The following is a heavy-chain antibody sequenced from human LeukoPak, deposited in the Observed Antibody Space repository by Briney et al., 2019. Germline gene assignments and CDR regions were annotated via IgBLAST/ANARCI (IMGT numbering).Heavy chain of an antibody. D-gene: IGHD3-22*01. Sequence: ASVKVSCKASGYTFTGYYMHWVRQAPGQGLEWMGWISAYNGNTNYAQKLQGRVTMTTDTSTSTAYVELRSLRSDDTAVYYCARVGVYYDSSGYLFDYWGQGTLVTVSS. CDR1: GYTFTGYY. J-gene: IGHJ4*02. CDR3: ARVGVYYDSSGYLFDY. CDR2: ISAYNGNT. V-gene: IGHV1-18*04.